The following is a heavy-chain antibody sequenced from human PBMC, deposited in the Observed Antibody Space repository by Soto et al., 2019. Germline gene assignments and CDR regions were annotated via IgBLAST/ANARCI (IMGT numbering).Heavy chain of an antibody. CDR1: GGTFSSYA. CDR2: IIPIFCTA. D-gene: IGHD3-10*01. V-gene: IGHV1-69*01. Sequence: QVQLVQSGAEVKKPGSSVKVSCKASGGTFSSYAISWVRQAPGQGLEWMGGIIPIFCTANYAQKFQGRVTITADESTSTAYMELSSLRSEDTAVYYCAREVRELWFGELVQNDVFDIWGQGTMVTVSS. CDR3: AREVRELWFGELVQNDVFDI. J-gene: IGHJ3*02.